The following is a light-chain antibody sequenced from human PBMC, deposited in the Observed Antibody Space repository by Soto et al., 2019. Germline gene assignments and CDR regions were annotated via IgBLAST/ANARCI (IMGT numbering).Light chain of an antibody. Sequence: QSVLTQPASVSGSPGQSITISCFGTSGDIGAYDYVCWYQQHPGKAPKLMIYDVTSRPTGVSNRFSASKSGNTASLSISGLQAEDEADYYCSSFTASRTHVFGTGTQLTVL. CDR3: SSFTASRTHV. V-gene: IGLV2-14*03. J-gene: IGLJ1*01. CDR1: SGDIGAYDY. CDR2: DVT.